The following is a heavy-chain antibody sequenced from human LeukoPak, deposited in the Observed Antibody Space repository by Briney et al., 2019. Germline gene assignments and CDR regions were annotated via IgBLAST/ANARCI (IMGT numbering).Heavy chain of an antibody. J-gene: IGHJ4*02. Sequence: GGSLRLSCAASGFTFSNAWMSWVRQAPGKGLEWVGRIRNRAKSYTTDYAASVKGRFTISRDDSKSTLYLQMNSLETEDTAVYYCSRDATGDHWGQGTLVSVSS. V-gene: IGHV3-72*01. CDR2: IRNRAKSYTT. CDR3: SRDATGDH. CDR1: GFTFSNAW.